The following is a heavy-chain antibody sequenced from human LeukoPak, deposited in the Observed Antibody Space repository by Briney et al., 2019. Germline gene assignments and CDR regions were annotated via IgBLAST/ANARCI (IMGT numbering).Heavy chain of an antibody. J-gene: IGHJ4*02. CDR1: GFPFTYYW. CDR2: TYPGDSDI. D-gene: IGHD5-12*01. Sequence: GGSLHISCKGSGFPFTYYWMGGARHLPGKGLDGMGITYPGDSDIRYSPSFQGQVTISADKSISTAYLQWSSLKASDTAMYYSARRRGHSDYADYWGQGTQAIVSS. CDR3: ARRRGHSDYADY. V-gene: IGHV5-51*01.